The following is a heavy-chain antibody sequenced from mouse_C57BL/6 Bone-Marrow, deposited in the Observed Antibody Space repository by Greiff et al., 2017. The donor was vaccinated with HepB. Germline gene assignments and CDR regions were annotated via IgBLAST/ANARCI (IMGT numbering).Heavy chain of an antibody. CDR2: INPSNGGT. CDR3: ARHLYDGYYKDFDY. Sequence: QVQLQQPGAELVKPGASVKLSCKASGYTFTSYWMHWVKQRPGQGLEWIGNINPSNGGTNYNEKFKSKATLTVDKSSSTAYMQLSSLTSEDSAVYYCARHLYDGYYKDFDYWGQGTTVTVSS. CDR1: GYTFTSYW. D-gene: IGHD2-3*01. J-gene: IGHJ2*01. V-gene: IGHV1-53*01.